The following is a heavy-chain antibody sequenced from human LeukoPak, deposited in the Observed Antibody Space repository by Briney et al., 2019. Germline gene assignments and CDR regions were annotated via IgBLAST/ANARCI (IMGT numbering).Heavy chain of an antibody. D-gene: IGHD1-26*01. CDR1: GFTFSSYW. CDR3: ARYSGSFYYYYYYMDV. J-gene: IGHJ6*03. CDR2: IKQDGSEK. V-gene: IGHV3-7*01. Sequence: PGGSLRLSCAASGFTFSSYWMSWVRQAPGKGLEWVANIKQDGSEKYYVDSVKGRFTISRDNAKNSLYLQMNSLRAEDTAVYYCARYSGSFYYYYYYMDVWGKGTTVTVSS.